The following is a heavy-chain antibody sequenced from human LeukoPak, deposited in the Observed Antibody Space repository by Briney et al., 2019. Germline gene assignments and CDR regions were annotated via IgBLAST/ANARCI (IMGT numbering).Heavy chain of an antibody. CDR3: ARVGSRYCSGANCYDGF. J-gene: IGHJ4*02. D-gene: IGHD2-15*01. CDR1: GFTFGSYA. CDR2: ISGNSEYT. Sequence: GGSLRLSCAASGFTFGSYAMSWVRQAPGKGLEWVSAISGNSEYTYYADSVKGRFTISRDNSKSTLYLQMNNLRAEDTAIYYCARVGSRYCSGANCYDGFWGQGTLVSVSS. V-gene: IGHV3-23*01.